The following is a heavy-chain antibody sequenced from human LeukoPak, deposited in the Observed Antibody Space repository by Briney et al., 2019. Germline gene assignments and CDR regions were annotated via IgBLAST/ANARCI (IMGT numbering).Heavy chain of an antibody. D-gene: IGHD3-16*01. CDR1: GVTFSNAW. CDR3: PTDTSLLDY. V-gene: IGHV3-15*01. J-gene: IGHJ4*02. CDR2: IKSKTDGGTT. Sequence: GGSLTLSCAATGVTFSNAWISWVRQAPGQGLEWVGRIKSKTDGGTTDYAAPVKGRFTISRDDSKNTLYLQMNSLKTEDTAVYNCPTDTSLLDYWGQGTLVTVSS.